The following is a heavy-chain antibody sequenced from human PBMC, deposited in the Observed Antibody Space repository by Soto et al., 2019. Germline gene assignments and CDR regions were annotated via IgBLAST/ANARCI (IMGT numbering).Heavy chain of an antibody. D-gene: IGHD4-17*01. CDR1: GGSISSAGYY. V-gene: IGHV4-31*03. CDR2: IYYSGST. J-gene: IGHJ4*01. CDR3: ARDAGAPYDH. Sequence: SETLSLTCSVSGGSISSAGYYWGWVRQSPGKGLEWIGYIYYSGSTFTNPSLRSRVTISRDTSKNQFTLKLNAVTAADTAIYYYARDAGAPYDHWGPGILVTVSS.